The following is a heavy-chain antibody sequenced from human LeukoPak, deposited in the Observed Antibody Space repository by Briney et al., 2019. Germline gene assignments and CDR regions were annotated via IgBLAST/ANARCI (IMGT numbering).Heavy chain of an antibody. CDR1: GFTFSNAW. D-gene: IGHD4-17*01. V-gene: IGHV3-15*01. CDR3: TTDYGDYYYGMDV. CDR2: IKSKTDGGTT. Sequence: GSLRLSCAASGFTFSNAWMSWVRQAPGKGLEWVGRIKSKTDGGTTDYAAPVKGRFTISRDDSKNTLYLQMNCLKTEDTAVYYRTTDYGDYYYGMDVWGQGTTVTVSS. J-gene: IGHJ6*02.